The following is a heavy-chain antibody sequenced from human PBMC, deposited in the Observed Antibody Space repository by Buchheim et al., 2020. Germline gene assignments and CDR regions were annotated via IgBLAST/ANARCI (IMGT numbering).Heavy chain of an antibody. V-gene: IGHV3-74*01. D-gene: IGHD1-26*01. Sequence: EVQLVESGGGLLQPGGSLRLSCVASGFTLNSYWMYWVRQAPGKGLVCVSRISSDGRNIYYADSVKGRFTISRDDDKNTLYLQMNSLTAADTAVYYCARDEGSGTYVRGFDSWGQGAL. CDR1: GFTLNSYW. CDR2: ISSDGRNI. J-gene: IGHJ4*02. CDR3: ARDEGSGTYVRGFDS.